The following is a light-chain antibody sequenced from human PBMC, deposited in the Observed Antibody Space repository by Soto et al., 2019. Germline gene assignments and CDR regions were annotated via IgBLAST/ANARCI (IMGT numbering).Light chain of an antibody. CDR1: QGVLYSSNNKNY. CDR3: QQYFSTPYT. Sequence: DIVMTQSPDSLAVSLGERATINCKSSQGVLYSSNNKNYLAWYQQKPGQPPKLLIYWASTRESGVPDRFGGSGSGTDFTLTINSLQAEDVAVYYCQQYFSTPYTFGQGTKLEIK. CDR2: WAS. J-gene: IGKJ2*01. V-gene: IGKV4-1*01.